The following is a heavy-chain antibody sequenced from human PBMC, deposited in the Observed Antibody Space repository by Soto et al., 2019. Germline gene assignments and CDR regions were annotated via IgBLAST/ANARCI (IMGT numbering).Heavy chain of an antibody. Sequence: EVQLVESGGGLVQPGGYLRLSGAASGFTFSSYWMSWVRQAPGKGLEWVANIKQDGSEKYYVDSVKGRFTISRDNAKNSLYLQMNSLRAEDTAVYYCARVGYCSGGSCYSFYYYYYMDVWGKGTTVTVSS. D-gene: IGHD2-15*01. CDR1: GFTFSSYW. V-gene: IGHV3-7*01. CDR3: ARVGYCSGGSCYSFYYYYYMDV. J-gene: IGHJ6*03. CDR2: IKQDGSEK.